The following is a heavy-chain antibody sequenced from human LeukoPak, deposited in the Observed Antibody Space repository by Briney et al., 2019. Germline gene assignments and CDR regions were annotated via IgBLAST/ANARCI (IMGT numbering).Heavy chain of an antibody. CDR2: IYGGSTT. V-gene: IGHV3-66*01. J-gene: IGHJ4*02. D-gene: IGHD3-22*01. Sequence: GGSLRLSCAASGFTISNNYMSWVRQAPGKGLEWVSVIYGGSTTHYADSVKGRFTISRDNSKNTLFLQMNSLRAEDTAVYYCARDINYYNTPDWGQGTLVTVSS. CDR3: ARDINYYNTPD. CDR1: GFTISNNY.